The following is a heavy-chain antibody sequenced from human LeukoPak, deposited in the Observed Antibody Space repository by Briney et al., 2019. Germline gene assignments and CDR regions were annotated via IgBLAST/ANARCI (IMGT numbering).Heavy chain of an antibody. Sequence: ASVKVSCKVSGYTPTELSVHWVRQAPGEGLEWMGGFDPEDGETIYAQKFQGRVTMTEDTSTDTAYMEVSSLRSEDTAVYYCAPSWGSSGWYSWFDPWGQGTLVTVSS. J-gene: IGHJ5*02. CDR3: APSWGSSGWYSWFDP. D-gene: IGHD6-19*01. CDR1: GYTPTELS. CDR2: FDPEDGET. V-gene: IGHV1-24*01.